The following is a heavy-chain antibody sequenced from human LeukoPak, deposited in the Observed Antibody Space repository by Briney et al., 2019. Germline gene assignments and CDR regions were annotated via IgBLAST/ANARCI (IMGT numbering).Heavy chain of an antibody. J-gene: IGHJ3*02. CDR3: AGEARTNAFDI. V-gene: IGHV3-21*01. CDR2: ISSSSSYI. CDR1: GFTFSSYS. D-gene: IGHD1-14*01. Sequence: PGGSLRLSCAASGFTFSSYSMNWVRQAPGKGLEWVSSISSSSSYIYYADSVKGRFTISRDNAKNSLYLQMSSLRAEDTAVYYCAGEARTNAFDIWGQGTMVTVSS.